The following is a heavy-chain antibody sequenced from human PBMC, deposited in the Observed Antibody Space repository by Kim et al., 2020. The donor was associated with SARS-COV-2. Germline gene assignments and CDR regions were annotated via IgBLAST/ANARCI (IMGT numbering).Heavy chain of an antibody. V-gene: IGHV3-11*06. CDR3: ARNGGHRWDWGSVWFDP. J-gene: IGHJ5*02. Sequence: VKGRFTISRDNAKNSLYLQMNSLRAEDTAVYYCARNGGHRWDWGSVWFDPWGQGTLVTVSS. D-gene: IGHD7-27*01.